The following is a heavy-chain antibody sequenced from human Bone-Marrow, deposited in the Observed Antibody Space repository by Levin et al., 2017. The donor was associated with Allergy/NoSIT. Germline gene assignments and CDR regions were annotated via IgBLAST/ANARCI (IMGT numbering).Heavy chain of an antibody. J-gene: IGHJ4*03. V-gene: IGHV3-11*01. CDR2: ISNSGSYM. CDR1: GFSFSDDY. D-gene: IGHD3-10*01. Sequence: GESLKISCAASGFSFSDDYMSWIRQAPGKGLEWVSYISNSGSYMNYGDSVQGRFTISRDIARSSLYLQMSSLRDDDTAVYYCARARGAGPGGYFDYWGQGTLVTVSS. CDR3: ARARGAGPGGYFDY.